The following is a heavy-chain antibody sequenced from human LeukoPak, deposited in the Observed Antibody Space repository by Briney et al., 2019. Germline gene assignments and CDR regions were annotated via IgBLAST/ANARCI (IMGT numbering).Heavy chain of an antibody. D-gene: IGHD7-27*01. CDR1: GFTFSSYW. CDR3: ATEKQTGSYIEY. Sequence: GGSLRLSCAASGFTFSSYWMNWVRQAPGKGLVWVSRIASDGSSTTYADSVKGRFSISRDNAKNTLYLQMNSLRVEDTAVYFCATEKQTGSYIEYWGQGTLVTVSS. V-gene: IGHV3-74*01. J-gene: IGHJ4*02. CDR2: IASDGSST.